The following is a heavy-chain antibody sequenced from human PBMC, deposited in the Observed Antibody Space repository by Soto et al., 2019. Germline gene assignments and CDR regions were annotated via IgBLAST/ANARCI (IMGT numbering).Heavy chain of an antibody. J-gene: IGHJ4*02. CDR3: ARGCYYDSSGHDYDFDY. CDR2: IYYSGST. D-gene: IGHD3-22*01. V-gene: IGHV4-30-4*01. Sequence: SETLSLTCTVSGGSISSGDYYWSWIRQPPGKGLEWIGYIYYSGSTYYNPSLKSRVTISVDTSKNQFSLKLSSVTAADTAVDYCARGCYYDSSGHDYDFDYWGQGTLVTVSS. CDR1: GGSISSGDYY.